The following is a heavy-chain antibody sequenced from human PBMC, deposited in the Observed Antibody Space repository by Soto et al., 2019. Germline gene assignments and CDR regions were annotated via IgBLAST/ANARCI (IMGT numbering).Heavy chain of an antibody. D-gene: IGHD1-1*01. CDR2: INLDGSEK. V-gene: IGHV3-7*05. CDR1: GFTFRSYW. Sequence: EGQLVESGGGLVQPRGSLRLSCQVSGFTFRSYWMTWVRRAPGKGLEWVANINLDGSEKYYVDAVKGRFTISRDNAKNSLHRDLRDLRANDTAVYYCARGAMAGNEVPGDWGQGTLVTVSS. J-gene: IGHJ1*01. CDR3: ARGAMAGNEVPGD.